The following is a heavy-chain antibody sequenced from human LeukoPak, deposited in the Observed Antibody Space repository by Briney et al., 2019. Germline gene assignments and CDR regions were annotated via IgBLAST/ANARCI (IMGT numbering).Heavy chain of an antibody. J-gene: IGHJ3*01. CDR2: IYTSGST. CDR3: AREFSF. CDR1: GGSISSYY. Sequence: SETLSLTCTFSGGSISSYYWTWIRQPAGKGLEWIGHIYTSGSTNYNPSLKSRVTMSLDTSKNQFSLKLTSVTAADTAVYYCAREFSFWGQGTMVTVSS. V-gene: IGHV4-4*07.